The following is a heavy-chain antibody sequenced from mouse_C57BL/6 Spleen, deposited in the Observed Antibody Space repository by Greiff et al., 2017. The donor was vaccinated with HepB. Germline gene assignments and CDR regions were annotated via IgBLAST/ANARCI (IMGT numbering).Heavy chain of an antibody. D-gene: IGHD2-4*01. CDR1: GYTFTSYG. V-gene: IGHV1-81*01. J-gene: IGHJ1*03. CDR3: ARGDYDGGYWYFDV. Sequence: QVHVKQSGAELARPGASVKLSCKASGYTFTSYGISWVKQRTGQGLEWIGEIYPRSGNTYYNEKFKGKATLTADKSSSTAYMELRSLTSEDSAVYFCARGDYDGGYWYFDVWGTGTTVTVSS. CDR2: IYPRSGNT.